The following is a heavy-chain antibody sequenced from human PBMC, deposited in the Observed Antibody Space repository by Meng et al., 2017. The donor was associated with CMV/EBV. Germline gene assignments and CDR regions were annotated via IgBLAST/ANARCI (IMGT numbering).Heavy chain of an antibody. D-gene: IGHD6-19*01. Sequence: GGSLRLSCAASGFTFSSYWMSWVRQAPGKGLEWVANIKQDGSEKYYVDSVKGRFTISRDNAKNSLYLQMNSLRAEDTAVYYCARGSSTSRTIAVAGGDYWGQGTLVTVSS. CDR2: IKQDGSEK. CDR3: ARGSSTSRTIAVAGGDY. CDR1: GFTFSSYW. J-gene: IGHJ4*02. V-gene: IGHV3-7*01.